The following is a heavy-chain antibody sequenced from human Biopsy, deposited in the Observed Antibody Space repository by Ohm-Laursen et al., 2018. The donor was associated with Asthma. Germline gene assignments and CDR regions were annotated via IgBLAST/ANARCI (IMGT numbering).Heavy chain of an antibody. Sequence: SSVNPSCKSLGGTFNTYVIGWVGQAPGQGLEWMGGINSVFGTTAYPQKFQDRVTITADDSTSTVYMELSSLRSEDTAVYYCARKAGSCISRTCYALDFWGQGTLVTVSS. J-gene: IGHJ4*02. D-gene: IGHD2-2*01. V-gene: IGHV1-69*01. CDR2: INSVFGTT. CDR1: GGTFNTYV. CDR3: ARKAGSCISRTCYALDF.